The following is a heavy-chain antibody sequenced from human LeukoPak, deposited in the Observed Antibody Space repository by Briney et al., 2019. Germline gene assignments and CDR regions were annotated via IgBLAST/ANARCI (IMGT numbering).Heavy chain of an antibody. J-gene: IGHJ4*02. V-gene: IGHV3-15*01. CDR3: TTDRGIGVRPVFDS. D-gene: IGHD6-6*01. CDR2: IKSKADGGTI. Sequence: GGSLRLSCATSGITFNNAWMSWVRQAPGKGLEWVGRIKSKADGGTIDYAAPVKGRFTILRDDSRVMLYLQLNGLKIEDTAVYYCTTDRGIGVRPVFDSWGQGTLVTVSS. CDR1: GITFNNAW.